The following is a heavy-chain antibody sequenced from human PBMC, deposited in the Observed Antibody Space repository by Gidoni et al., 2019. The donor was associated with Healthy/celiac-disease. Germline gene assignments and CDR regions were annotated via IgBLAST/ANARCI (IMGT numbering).Heavy chain of an antibody. V-gene: IGHV3-30*18. Sequence: QVQLVESGGGVVQPGRSLRLSCAASGFTYSNYGMHWVRQAPGKGLEWVAVTSYDGNNKFYADSVKGRFTISRDNSKNTLYLQMNSLRAEDTAVYYCAKDESSSNYYYFGMDVWGQGTTVTVSS. CDR3: AKDESSSNYYYFGMDV. J-gene: IGHJ6*02. CDR2: TSYDGNNK. CDR1: GFTYSNYG. D-gene: IGHD6-6*01.